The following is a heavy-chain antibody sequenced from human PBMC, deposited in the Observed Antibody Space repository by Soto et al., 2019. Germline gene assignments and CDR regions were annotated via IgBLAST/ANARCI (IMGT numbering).Heavy chain of an antibody. CDR3: AKGLAVTGSGDDY. J-gene: IGHJ4*02. V-gene: IGHV3-30*18. CDR1: GFTFSNNA. Sequence: VHLVESGGGVVQSGRPLRLSCVGSGFTFSNNAMHWVRQAPGKGLEWVAFISYDGSVKYYGDSVKGRFTISRDDSKNTLYLEMNSLRAEDTAVYYCAKGLAVTGSGDDYWGQGTLVTVSA. CDR2: ISYDGSVK. D-gene: IGHD6-19*01.